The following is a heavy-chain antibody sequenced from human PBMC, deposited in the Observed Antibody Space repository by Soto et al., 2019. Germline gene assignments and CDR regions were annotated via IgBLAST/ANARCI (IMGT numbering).Heavy chain of an antibody. CDR2: INHSGST. V-gene: IGHV4-34*01. CDR1: GGSFSGYY. CDR3: AIGENASTEIDP. Sequence: SETLSLTCAVYGGSFSGYYWSWIRQPPGKGLEWIGEINHSGSTNYNPSLKSRVTISVDTSKNQFSLKLSSVTAADTAVYYCAIGENASTEIDPWCLEAVLTVSS. J-gene: IGHJ5*02.